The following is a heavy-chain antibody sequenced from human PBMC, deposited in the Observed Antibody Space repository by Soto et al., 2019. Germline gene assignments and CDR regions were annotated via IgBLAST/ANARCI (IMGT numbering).Heavy chain of an antibody. CDR2: IKSKTDGGTI. Sequence: WGPMRVSCAASRFTFANAWVHCVRQAPGKGLEWVGRIKSKTDGGTIDYAAPVKGRFSISRDDSENTLYLQMNSLRSEDTAVYYCAIERRARPGTLDAFDIWGQGTMVTVSS. V-gene: IGHV3-15*07. CDR1: RFTFANAW. D-gene: IGHD1-26*01. CDR3: AIERRARPGTLDAFDI. J-gene: IGHJ3*02.